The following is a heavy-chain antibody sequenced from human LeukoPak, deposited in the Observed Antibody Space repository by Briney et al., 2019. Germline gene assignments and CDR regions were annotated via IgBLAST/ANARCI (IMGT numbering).Heavy chain of an antibody. CDR3: VKNDGWFHLAQ. J-gene: IGHJ4*02. Sequence: GGSLRLSCAVSGFTFRDHWMDWVRQAPGKGLQWVGHIKNDGSETYYLDSLKGRFNISRDNTNNALYLQMNSLRVEDTAVYYCVKNDGWFHLAQWGQGTLVTVSS. CDR1: GFTFRDHW. V-gene: IGHV3-7*03. D-gene: IGHD6-19*01. CDR2: IKNDGSET.